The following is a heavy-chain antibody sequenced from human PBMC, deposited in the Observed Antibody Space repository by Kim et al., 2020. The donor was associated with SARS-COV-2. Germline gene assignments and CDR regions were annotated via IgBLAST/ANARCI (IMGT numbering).Heavy chain of an antibody. J-gene: IGHJ5*01. Sequence: GGSLRLSCATSGFTFSDHNMNWVRQGPGKGLEWVSSISGGRSYIYYADSVKGRFTISRDNTKNSLFLQMNSLRAEDTAVYYCATSPTVTTPRWVDSWGQGILVTVSS. V-gene: IGHV3-21*01. D-gene: IGHD4-17*01. CDR3: ATSPTVTTPRWVDS. CDR1: GFTFSDHN. CDR2: ISGGRSYI.